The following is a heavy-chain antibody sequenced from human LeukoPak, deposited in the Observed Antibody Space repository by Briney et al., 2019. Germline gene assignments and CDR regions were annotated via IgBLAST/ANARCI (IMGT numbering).Heavy chain of an antibody. Sequence: PGGSLRLSCAASGFTFSNYAMHWVRQAPGKGLEWVAVISYDGSNKYYADSVKGRFTISRDNSKNTLYLQMNSLRAEDTAVYYCARERCSSTSCYSDYWGQGTLVTVSS. V-gene: IGHV3-30-3*01. CDR2: ISYDGSNK. D-gene: IGHD2-2*01. CDR1: GFTFSNYA. CDR3: ARERCSSTSCYSDY. J-gene: IGHJ4*02.